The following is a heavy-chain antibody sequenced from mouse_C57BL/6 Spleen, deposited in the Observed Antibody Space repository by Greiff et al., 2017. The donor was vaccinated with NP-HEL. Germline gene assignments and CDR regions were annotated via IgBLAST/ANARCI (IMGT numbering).Heavy chain of an antibody. J-gene: IGHJ4*01. Sequence: VQLVESGAELVKPGASVKISCKASGYAFSSYWMNWVKQRPGKGLEWIGQIYPGDGDTNYNGKFKGKATLTADKSSSTAYMQLSSLTSEYSAVYFCAISSYDAMDYWGQGTSVTVSS. D-gene: IGHD1-1*01. V-gene: IGHV1-80*01. CDR1: GYAFSSYW. CDR2: IYPGDGDT. CDR3: AISSYDAMDY.